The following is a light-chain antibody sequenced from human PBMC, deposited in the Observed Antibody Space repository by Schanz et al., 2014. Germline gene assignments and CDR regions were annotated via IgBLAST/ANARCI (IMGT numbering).Light chain of an antibody. CDR1: QSVSSSY. V-gene: IGKV3D-15*01. J-gene: IGKJ2*01. CDR2: GAS. Sequence: EIVMTQSPATLSVSPGERATLSCRASQSVSSSYLAWYQQKSGQAPRLLIHGASSRATGIPDRFSGSGSGTEFTLTISSLQPEDLAVYYCQHYHSWPYTFGQGSKLDIK. CDR3: QHYHSWPYT.